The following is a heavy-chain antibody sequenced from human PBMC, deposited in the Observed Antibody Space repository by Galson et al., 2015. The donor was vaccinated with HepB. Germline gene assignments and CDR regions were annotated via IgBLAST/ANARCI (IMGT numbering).Heavy chain of an antibody. CDR3: ASEGIIVRGVPFDY. CDR2: ISYDGGDK. Sequence: SLRLSCAASGFNFSSYAMHWVRQAPGKGLEWVAVISYDGGDKYYGDSVKGRFTISRDNSKNTLYLQMNSLRAEDTAVYYCASEGIIVRGVPFDYWGQGTLVTVSS. V-gene: IGHV3-30-3*01. J-gene: IGHJ4*02. D-gene: IGHD3-10*01. CDR1: GFNFSSYA.